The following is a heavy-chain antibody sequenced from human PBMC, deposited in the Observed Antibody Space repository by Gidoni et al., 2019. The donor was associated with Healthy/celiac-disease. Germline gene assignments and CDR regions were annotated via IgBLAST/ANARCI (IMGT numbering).Heavy chain of an antibody. J-gene: IGHJ3*02. D-gene: IGHD2-15*01. Sequence: EVQLLESGGGLVQPGGSLRLSCAASGFTFSSYAMSWVRQAPGKGLEWVSAISGSGGSTYYADYVKGRFTISRDNSKNTLYLQMNSLRAEDTAVYYCAKDEGSEDAFDIWGQGTMVTVSS. V-gene: IGHV3-23*01. CDR3: AKDEGSEDAFDI. CDR1: GFTFSSYA. CDR2: ISGSGGST.